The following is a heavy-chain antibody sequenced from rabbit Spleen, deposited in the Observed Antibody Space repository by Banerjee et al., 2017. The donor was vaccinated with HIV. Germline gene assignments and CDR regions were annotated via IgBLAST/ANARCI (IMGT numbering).Heavy chain of an antibody. CDR3: ARDMGGTYWGDYYFSL. D-gene: IGHD8-1*01. CDR2: IDTGSGST. J-gene: IGHJ4*01. Sequence: QEQLKESGGGLVTPGGTLTLTCKASGIDFSDYYYICWVRQAPGKGLEWIACIDTGSGSTDYASWVNGRFTISKTSSTTVTLQMTSLTAADTATYFCARDMGGTYWGDYYFSLWGQGTLVTGS. V-gene: IGHV1S45*01. CDR1: GIDFSDYYY.